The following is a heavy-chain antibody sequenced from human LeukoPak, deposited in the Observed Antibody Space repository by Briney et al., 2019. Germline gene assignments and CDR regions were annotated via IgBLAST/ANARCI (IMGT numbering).Heavy chain of an antibody. CDR3: TRARGLRGVIDQ. Sequence: AGESLKISCKGSGYSFTSYWIAWVRQLPGQGLEWMGIIYPGDSDTRYSPSFHGQVTISADKSINTAYLQWSSLKPSDTAMYYCTRARGLRGVIDQWGQGTLVTVSS. CDR1: GYSFTSYW. V-gene: IGHV5-51*01. D-gene: IGHD3-10*01. J-gene: IGHJ4*02. CDR2: IYPGDSDT.